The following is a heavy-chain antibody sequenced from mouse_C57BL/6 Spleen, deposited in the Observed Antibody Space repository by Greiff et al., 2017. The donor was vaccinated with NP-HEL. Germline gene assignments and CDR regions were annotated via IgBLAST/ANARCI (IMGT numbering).Heavy chain of an antibody. CDR2: INPNNGGT. D-gene: IGHD2-5*01. V-gene: IGHV1-26*01. CDR3: ARGESRPTIVTPYYAMDY. J-gene: IGHJ4*01. CDR1: GYTFTDYY. Sequence: EVQLQQSGPELVKPGASVKISCKASGYTFTDYYMNWVKQSHGKSLEWIGDINPNNGGTSYNQKFKGKATLTVDKSSSTAYMELRSLTSEDSAVYYCARGESRPTIVTPYYAMDYWGQGTSVTVSS.